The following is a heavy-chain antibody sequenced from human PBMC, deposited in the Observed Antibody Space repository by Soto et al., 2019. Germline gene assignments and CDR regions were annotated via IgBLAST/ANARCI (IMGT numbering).Heavy chain of an antibody. CDR2: IYYSGST. J-gene: IGHJ5*02. D-gene: IGHD6-13*01. V-gene: IGHV4-59*01. Sequence: SETLSLTCTVSGGSISSYYWSWIRQPPGKGLEWIGYIYYSGSTNYNPSLKSRVTISVDTSKNQFSLKLSSVTAADTAVYYCAKGGDSSSWKNWFDPWGQGTLVTVSS. CDR3: AKGGDSSSWKNWFDP. CDR1: GGSISSYY.